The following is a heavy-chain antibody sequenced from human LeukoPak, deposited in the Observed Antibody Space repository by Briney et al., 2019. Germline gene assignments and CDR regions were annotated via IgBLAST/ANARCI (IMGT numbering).Heavy chain of an antibody. CDR2: ISSNGGST. J-gene: IGHJ4*02. D-gene: IGHD6-13*01. V-gene: IGHV3-64*01. CDR1: GFTFSSYA. Sequence: PGGSLRLSCAASGFTFSSYAMHWVRQAPGKRLEYVSAISSNGGSTYYANSVKGRFTISRDNSKNTLYLQMNSLRAEDTAVYYCAKDQAGIAAAGTFDYWGQGTLVTVSS. CDR3: AKDQAGIAAAGTFDY.